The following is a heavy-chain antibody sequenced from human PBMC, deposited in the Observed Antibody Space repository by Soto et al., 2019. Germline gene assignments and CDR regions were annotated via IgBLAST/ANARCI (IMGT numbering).Heavy chain of an antibody. CDR2: ISSSSSYI. CDR3: ARAKGGDYSSSWNYYYYGMDV. D-gene: IGHD6-13*01. J-gene: IGHJ6*02. V-gene: IGHV3-21*01. Sequence: GGSLRLSCAASGFTFSSYSMNWVRQAPGKGLEWVSSISSSSSYIYYADSVKGGFTISRDNAKNSLYLQMNSLRAEDTAVYYCARAKGGDYSSSWNYYYYGMDVWGQGTTVTVSS. CDR1: GFTFSSYS.